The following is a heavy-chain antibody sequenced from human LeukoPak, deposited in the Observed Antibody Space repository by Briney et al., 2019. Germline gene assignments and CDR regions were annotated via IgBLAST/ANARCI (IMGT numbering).Heavy chain of an antibody. CDR1: VLTFRNYC. D-gene: IGHD1-26*01. CDR3: ATDRNSGKYYDY. J-gene: IGHJ4*02. V-gene: IGHV3-33*01. Sequence: PGGSLRLSCAASVLTFRNYCMHWVRHAPCKGREWVAVIWYDGSNQYYVDSVKGRFTVSRDNAKNTLYLQMNSLRAEDTAVYYCATDRNSGKYYDYWGQGTLVTVSS. CDR2: IWYDGSNQ.